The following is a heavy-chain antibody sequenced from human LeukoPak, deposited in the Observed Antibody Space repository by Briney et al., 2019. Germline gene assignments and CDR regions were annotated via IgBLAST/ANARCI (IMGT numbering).Heavy chain of an antibody. V-gene: IGHV3-23*01. CDR1: GFIFSHHG. D-gene: IGHD5-24*01. CDR2: IRADAVTT. Sequence: GGSLRLSCAASGFIFSHHGMNWVRQAPGKGLEWVSGIRADAVTTYYADSVKGRFIISRDNSKNTVYLQMNSLSAEDAAVYYCVKDDGWVQYANWGQGTLVTVSS. J-gene: IGHJ4*02. CDR3: VKDDGWVQYAN.